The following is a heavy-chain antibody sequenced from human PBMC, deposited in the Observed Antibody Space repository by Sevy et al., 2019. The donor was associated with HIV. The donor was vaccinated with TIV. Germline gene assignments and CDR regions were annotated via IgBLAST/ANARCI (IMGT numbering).Heavy chain of an antibody. Sequence: GGSLRLSCAASGFTFSSYKMIWVRQAPGKGLEWVSSISSSSTYISYADSVKGRFTISRDNAENSLFLQMNSLRAEDTAVYYCESLYNGFDYWGQGTLVTVSS. CDR3: ESLYNGFDY. CDR2: ISSSSTYI. V-gene: IGHV3-21*01. CDR1: GFTFSSYK. D-gene: IGHD1-20*01. J-gene: IGHJ4*02.